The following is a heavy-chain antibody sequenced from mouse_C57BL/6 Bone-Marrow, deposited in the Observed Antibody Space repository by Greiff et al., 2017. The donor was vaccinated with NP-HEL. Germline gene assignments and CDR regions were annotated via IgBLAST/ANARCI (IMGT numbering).Heavy chain of an antibody. CDR1: GFSFTTYA. V-gene: IGHV10-1*01. CDR2: IRSKSNNYAT. Sequence: GGGLVQPKGSLKLSCAASGFSFTTYAMNWVRQAPGKGLDWVARIRSKSNNYATYYADSVKDRFTISRDDSESMLYLQMNNLKTEDTAMYYCVRQSSPTRAMDYWGQGTSVTVSS. J-gene: IGHJ4*01. CDR3: VRQSSPTRAMDY. D-gene: IGHD6-1*01.